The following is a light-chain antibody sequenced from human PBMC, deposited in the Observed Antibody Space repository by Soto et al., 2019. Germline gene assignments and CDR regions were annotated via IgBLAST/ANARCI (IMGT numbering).Light chain of an antibody. J-gene: IGKJ1*01. CDR1: QSISSTY. V-gene: IGKV3-20*01. Sequence: EIVLTQSPGTLSLSPGERATLSCRASQSISSTYLAWYQQKPGQAPRLLIYGASSRATGIPDRFCGSGSGTAFTLTISKLEPEDFAVYYCQQYDRSPPWTFGQGTKVDVK. CDR3: QQYDRSPPWT. CDR2: GAS.